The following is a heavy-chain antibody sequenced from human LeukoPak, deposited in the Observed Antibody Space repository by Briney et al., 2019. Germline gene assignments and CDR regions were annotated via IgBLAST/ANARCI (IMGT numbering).Heavy chain of an antibody. CDR2: INSDGSST. Sequence: GGSLRLSCAASGFTFSSYWMHWVRQAPGKGLVWVSRINSDGSSTSYADSVKGRFTISRDNAKNTLYLQMNSLRAEDTAVYYCARRGYSYGPAGGMDVWGQGTTVTVSS. J-gene: IGHJ6*02. V-gene: IGHV3-74*01. D-gene: IGHD5-18*01. CDR3: ARRGYSYGPAGGMDV. CDR1: GFTFSSYW.